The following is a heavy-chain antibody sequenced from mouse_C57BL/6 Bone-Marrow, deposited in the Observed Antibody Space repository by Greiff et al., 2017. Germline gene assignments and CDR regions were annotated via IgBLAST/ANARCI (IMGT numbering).Heavy chain of an antibody. V-gene: IGHV3-6*01. J-gene: IGHJ2*01. CDR3: ARDRPYYYGKGDYYFDY. CDR1: GYSITSGYY. Sequence: EVKLMESGPGLVKPSQSLSLTCSVTGYSITSGYYWNWIRQFPGNKLEWMGYISYDGSNNYNPSLKNRISITRDTSKNQFFLKLNSVTTEDTATYYCARDRPYYYGKGDYYFDYWGQGTTLTVSS. D-gene: IGHD1-1*01. CDR2: ISYDGSN.